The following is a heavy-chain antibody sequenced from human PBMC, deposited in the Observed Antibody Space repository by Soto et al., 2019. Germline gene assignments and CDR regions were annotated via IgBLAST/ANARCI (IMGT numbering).Heavy chain of an antibody. D-gene: IGHD6-6*01. CDR3: ARDTSKYPFDS. CDR2: INHSGST. Sequence: SETLSLTCAVSGDAISTSDWWSWVRQPAGKGLEWIGEINHSGSTTYNPSLKSRATISVDTSKNQFSLKLNSVTAADTAVYYCARDTSKYPFDSWGQGTLVTVSS. CDR1: GDAISTSDW. V-gene: IGHV4-4*02. J-gene: IGHJ4*02.